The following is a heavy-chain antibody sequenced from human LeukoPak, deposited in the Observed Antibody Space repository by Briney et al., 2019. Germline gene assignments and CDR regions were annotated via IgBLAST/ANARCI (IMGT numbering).Heavy chain of an antibody. CDR3: ARLVRYSGYDGFDY. CDR2: IYSSVST. Sequence: SETLSLTCTVSGDSINDHYWSWIRQPPGEGLEWIAYIYSSVSTNYNPSLKSRVTISIDTSKNQFSLKLSSVTAADTAVYYCARLVRYSGYDGFDYWGQGTLVTVSS. CDR1: GDSINDHY. J-gene: IGHJ4*02. D-gene: IGHD5-12*01. V-gene: IGHV4-4*09.